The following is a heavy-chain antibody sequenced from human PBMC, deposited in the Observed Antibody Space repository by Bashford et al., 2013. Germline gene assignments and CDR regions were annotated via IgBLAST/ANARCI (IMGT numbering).Heavy chain of an antibody. Sequence: ASVKVSCKASGYTFTSYGISWVRQAPGQGLEWMGWINPKSGDTINKQTFQGRISMTRDTSISTVYLVLSSLRSDDTGLSIYCARGSNILGPTRSHEHWGQGTLVTVSS. CDR1: GYTFTSYG. D-gene: IGHD1-26*01. CDR2: INPKSGDT. V-gene: IGHV1-2*02. CDR3: ARGSNILGPTRSHEH. J-gene: IGHJ1*01.